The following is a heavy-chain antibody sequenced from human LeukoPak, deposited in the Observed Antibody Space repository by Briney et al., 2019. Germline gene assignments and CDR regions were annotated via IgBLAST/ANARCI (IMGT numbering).Heavy chain of an antibody. CDR1: GFTFSSYW. CDR2: IKQDGSEK. V-gene: IGHV3-7*01. CDR3: ARHTVTYYYYYMDV. J-gene: IGHJ6*03. D-gene: IGHD4-17*01. Sequence: PGGSLRLSCAASGFTFSSYWMSWVRQAPGKGLEWVANIKQDGSEKYYVDSVKGRFTISRDNAKNSLYLQTNSLRAEDTAVYYCARHTVTYYYYYMDVWGKGTTVTVSS.